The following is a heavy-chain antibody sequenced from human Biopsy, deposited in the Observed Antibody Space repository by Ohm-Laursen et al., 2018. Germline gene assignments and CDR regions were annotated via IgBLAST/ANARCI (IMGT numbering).Heavy chain of an antibody. CDR3: ARVEGEQLINSGMDV. Sequence: TLSLTCTVSGGAISTDGYYWSWIRQHPGKGLEWIAYIYHSGITFSNPSLGSRITISVNTSANRFSLSLTSVTAADTAVYYCARVEGEQLINSGMDVWSQGTTVTVSS. J-gene: IGHJ6*02. D-gene: IGHD1-1*01. CDR1: GGAISTDGYY. V-gene: IGHV4-31*03. CDR2: IYHSGIT.